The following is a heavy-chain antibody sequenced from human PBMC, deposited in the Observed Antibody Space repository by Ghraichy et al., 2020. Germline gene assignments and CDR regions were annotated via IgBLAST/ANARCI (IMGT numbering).Heavy chain of an antibody. J-gene: IGHJ4*02. D-gene: IGHD2-8*01. CDR3: ARVVGTNGYSIY. Sequence: ASVKVSCKTSGYTFSTFDISWVRQAPGQGLEWMGWISGNNGNTNYAQKLQGRVTLTTDTSTSTAYMELRSLRSDDTAMYYCARVVGTNGYSIYWGQGTLVTVSA. CDR2: ISGNNGNT. CDR1: GYTFSTFD. V-gene: IGHV1-18*01.